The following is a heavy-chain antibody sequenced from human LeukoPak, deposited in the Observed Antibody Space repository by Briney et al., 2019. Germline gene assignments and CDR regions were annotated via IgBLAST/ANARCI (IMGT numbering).Heavy chain of an antibody. CDR3: ASGGAATAWWYFDL. Sequence: SQTLSLTCTVSGGSISSGGNYWSWIRQHPGKGLEWIVYISYSGGTYYNPSLKSRVTISVDTSKNQFSLKLSSVTAADTAVYYCASGGAATAWWYFDLWGRGTLVTVSS. CDR1: GGSISSGGNY. CDR2: ISYSGGT. J-gene: IGHJ2*01. D-gene: IGHD6-25*01. V-gene: IGHV4-31*03.